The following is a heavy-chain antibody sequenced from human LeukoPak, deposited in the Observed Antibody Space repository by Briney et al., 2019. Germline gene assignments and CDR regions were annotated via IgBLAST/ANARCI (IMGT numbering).Heavy chain of an antibody. CDR3: ARDYYGSGRGYYYYYMDV. Sequence: SETLSLTCAVYGGSFNGYYWSWIRQPPGKGLEWIGEINHSGSTNYSPSLKSRVTLSVDTSKNQFSLKLSSVTAADTAVYYCARDYYGSGRGYYYYYMDVWGKGTTVTISS. J-gene: IGHJ6*03. V-gene: IGHV4-34*01. CDR2: INHSGST. CDR1: GGSFNGYY. D-gene: IGHD3-10*01.